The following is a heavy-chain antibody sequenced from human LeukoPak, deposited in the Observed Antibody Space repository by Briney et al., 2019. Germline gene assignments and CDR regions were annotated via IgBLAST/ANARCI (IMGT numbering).Heavy chain of an antibody. CDR1: GASISSYY. D-gene: IGHD1-26*01. Sequence: SETLSLTCTVSGASISSYYWSWIRQTPGKGLEWIGYISYTGSTDYNPSLKSRVTVSADSSKNDFSLKLTSVTAADTAVYYCAKYGVGSTYFDYWGQGILVTVSP. CDR2: ISYTGST. J-gene: IGHJ4*02. V-gene: IGHV4-59*01. CDR3: AKYGVGSTYFDY.